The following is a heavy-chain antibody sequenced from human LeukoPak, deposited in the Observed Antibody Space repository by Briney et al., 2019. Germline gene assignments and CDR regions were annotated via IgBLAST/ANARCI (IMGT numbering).Heavy chain of an antibody. CDR2: INPNSGGT. Sequence: GASVKVSCKASGGTFTSYAFSWVRQAPGQGLEWMGWINPNSGGTNYAQKFQGRVTMTRDTSISTAYMELSRLRSDDTAVYYCARVRGEDYYYMDVWGKGTTVTVSS. CDR3: ARVRGEDYYYMDV. CDR1: GGTFTSYA. V-gene: IGHV1-2*02. D-gene: IGHD3-10*01. J-gene: IGHJ6*03.